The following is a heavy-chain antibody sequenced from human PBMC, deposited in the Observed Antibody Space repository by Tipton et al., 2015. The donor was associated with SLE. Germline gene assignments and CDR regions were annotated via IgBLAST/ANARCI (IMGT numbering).Heavy chain of an antibody. CDR3: AREGCSSTSCYGYYYMNV. V-gene: IGHV4-39*07. Sequence: TLSLTCTVSGGSIRSSRHFWGWIRQPPGKVLEWIGTMYYSWTADYENPSLKIRVTISIDTSNNQFSLRLTSVTAADTAVYYCAREGCSSTSCYGYYYMNVWGKGTTVTVSS. D-gene: IGHD2-2*01. CDR2: MYYSWTAD. CDR1: GGSIRSSRHF. J-gene: IGHJ6*03.